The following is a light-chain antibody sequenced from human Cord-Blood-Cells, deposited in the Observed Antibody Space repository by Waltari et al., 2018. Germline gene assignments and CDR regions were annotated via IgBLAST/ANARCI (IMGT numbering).Light chain of an antibody. CDR3: QQYNSYSLT. CDR1: QSISSW. J-gene: IGKJ4*01. Sequence: DIQMTQSPSTLSASVGDRVTITCRASQSISSWLAWYQQKPGKAPKLRIYKASSLESGVPSRFSGSGSGTEFTLTISSLQPDDFATYYYQQYNSYSLTFGGGTKVEIK. V-gene: IGKV1-5*03. CDR2: KAS.